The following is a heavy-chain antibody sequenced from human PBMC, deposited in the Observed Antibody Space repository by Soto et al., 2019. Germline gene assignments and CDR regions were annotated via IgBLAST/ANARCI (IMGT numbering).Heavy chain of an antibody. D-gene: IGHD3-16*01. CDR1: GFTFSSYT. Sequence: PGGSLRLSCAASGFTFSSYTIHWVRQAPGKGLEWVAFISYDGSSKYYADSVKGRFTISRDNSKNTLYLQMNSLRPEDTAVYYCARDFGAMGCFDYWGQGTLVTVSS. V-gene: IGHV3-30*04. CDR3: ARDFGAMGCFDY. CDR2: ISYDGSSK. J-gene: IGHJ4*02.